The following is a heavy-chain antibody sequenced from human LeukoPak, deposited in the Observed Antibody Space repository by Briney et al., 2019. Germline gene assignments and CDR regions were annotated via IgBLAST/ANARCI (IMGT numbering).Heavy chain of an antibody. J-gene: IGHJ4*02. CDR1: GFSFRSYS. CDR3: ARVTCSSTSCYVGYFDY. Sequence: GGSLRLSCAASGFSFRSYSMNWVRQAPGKGLEWVSYITSSSSTIYYADSVKGRFTISRDNAKNSLYLQMNSLRAEDTAVSYCARVTCSSTSCYVGYFDYWGQGTLVTVSS. CDR2: ITSSSSTI. D-gene: IGHD2-2*01. V-gene: IGHV3-48*04.